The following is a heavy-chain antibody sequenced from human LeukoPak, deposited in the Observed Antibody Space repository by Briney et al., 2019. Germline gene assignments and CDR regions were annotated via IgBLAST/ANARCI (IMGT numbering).Heavy chain of an antibody. Sequence: GASVKVSCKASGYTFTSYYMHWVRQAPGQGLEWMGIINPSGGSTSYAQKFQGRVAMTRDTSTSTVYMELSSLRSEDTAVYYCARVLRYDSSGYYLDYWGQGTLVTVSS. CDR3: ARVLRYDSSGYYLDY. CDR1: GYTFTSYY. V-gene: IGHV1-46*01. CDR2: INPSGGST. J-gene: IGHJ4*02. D-gene: IGHD3-22*01.